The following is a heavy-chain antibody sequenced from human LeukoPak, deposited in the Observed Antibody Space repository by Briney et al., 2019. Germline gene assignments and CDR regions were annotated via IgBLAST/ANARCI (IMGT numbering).Heavy chain of an antibody. J-gene: IGHJ4*02. V-gene: IGHV3-23*01. D-gene: IGHD5-18*01. CDR3: ARVGYNFGLDY. Sequence: GSLRLSCSASGFTFSSNAMSWVRQASGKGLEWVAGISGSGGGTYYADSMKGRFTISRDNSKITLSLQINSLRVEYTAVYYCARVGYNFGLDYWGQGALVTVSS. CDR1: GFTFSSNA. CDR2: ISGSGGGT.